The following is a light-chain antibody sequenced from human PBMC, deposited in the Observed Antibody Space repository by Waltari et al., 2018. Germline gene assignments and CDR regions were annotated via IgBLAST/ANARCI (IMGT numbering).Light chain of an antibody. CDR2: DNN. J-gene: IGLJ3*02. CDR1: GSNIGNTF. Sequence: QSVLTQPPSVSAAAGQKVTISCPGSGSNIGNTFLSWYQQVPGTAPKLLIFDNNKRPSGIPDRFSGSKSGSSATLGIAGLQTGDEAEYYCGTWDTSLSVVFGGGTKLTVL. V-gene: IGLV1-51*01. CDR3: GTWDTSLSVV.